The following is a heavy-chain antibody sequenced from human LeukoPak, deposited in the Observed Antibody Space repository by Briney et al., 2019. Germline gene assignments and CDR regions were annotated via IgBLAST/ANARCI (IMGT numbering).Heavy chain of an antibody. V-gene: IGHV4-4*07. CDR1: GDSISNYY. J-gene: IGHJ5*01. CDR2: IYTTGGT. CDR3: AREFRDVIGSGYYYDS. Sequence: SETLSLTCTVSGDSISNYYWGWIRQPAGKGLEWIGRIYTTGGTDYNPSLKSRVTISVDKSNNQFSLRLSSVTAADTAMYYCAREFRDVIGSGYYYDSWGQATLVTVSS. D-gene: IGHD3-22*01.